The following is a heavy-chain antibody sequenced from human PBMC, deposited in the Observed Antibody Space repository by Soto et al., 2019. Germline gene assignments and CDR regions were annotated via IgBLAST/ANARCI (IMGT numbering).Heavy chain of an antibody. Sequence: GSLRLSCAASGFTFSSYWMSWVRQAPGKGLEWVANIKQDGSEKYYVDSVKGRFTISRDNAKNSLYLQMNSLRAEDTAAYYCARDQSFDLGSDFDYWGQGTLVTVSS. D-gene: IGHD1-26*01. CDR2: IKQDGSEK. J-gene: IGHJ4*02. V-gene: IGHV3-7*01. CDR1: GFTFSSYW. CDR3: ARDQSFDLGSDFDY.